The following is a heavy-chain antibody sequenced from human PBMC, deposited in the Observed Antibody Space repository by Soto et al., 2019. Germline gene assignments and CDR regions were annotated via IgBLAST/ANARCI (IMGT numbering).Heavy chain of an antibody. D-gene: IGHD5-12*01. Sequence: ASVKVSCKASGGTFSSYTISWVRQAPGQGLEWMGRIIPILGIANYAQKFQGRVTITADKSTSTAYMELSSLRSEDTAVYYCASESSGYENDGDYWGQGTLVTVSS. CDR1: GGTFSSYT. J-gene: IGHJ4*02. V-gene: IGHV1-69*02. CDR2: IIPILGIA. CDR3: ASESSGYENDGDY.